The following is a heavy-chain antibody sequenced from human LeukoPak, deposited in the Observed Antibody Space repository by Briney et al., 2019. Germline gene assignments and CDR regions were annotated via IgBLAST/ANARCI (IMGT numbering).Heavy chain of an antibody. V-gene: IGHV3-30*09. Sequence: PGRSLRLSCAASGFTFSSYAMHWVRQAPGKELEWVAVISYDGSHKYYADSVKGRFAISRDSSKNTLYLQMNSLRAEDTAVYYCAKDSCGGDCYSFDYWGQGTLVTVSS. CDR3: AKDSCGGDCYSFDY. CDR2: ISYDGSHK. CDR1: GFTFSSYA. D-gene: IGHD2-21*02. J-gene: IGHJ4*02.